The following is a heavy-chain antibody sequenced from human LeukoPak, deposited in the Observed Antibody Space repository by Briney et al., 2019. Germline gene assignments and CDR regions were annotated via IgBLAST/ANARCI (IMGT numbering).Heavy chain of an antibody. J-gene: IGHJ4*02. V-gene: IGHV1-2*02. CDR3: ARNYYDSSGSPLDY. CDR1: GYTFTGYY. Sequence: ASVKVSCRASGYTFTGYYMHWVRQAPGQGLEWMGWINPNSGGTNYAQKFQGRVTMTRDTSISTAYMELSRLRSDDTAVYYCARNYYDSSGSPLDYWGQGTLVTVSS. D-gene: IGHD3-22*01. CDR2: INPNSGGT.